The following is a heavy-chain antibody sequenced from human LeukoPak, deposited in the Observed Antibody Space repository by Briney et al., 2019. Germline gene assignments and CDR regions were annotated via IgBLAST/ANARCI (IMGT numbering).Heavy chain of an antibody. Sequence: GGSLRLSCVASGFTFGKYWMSWVRQAPGKGLEWVANIKLDGSEKNYVDSVKGRFTISRDNTKNSLYLQMNSLRAENTAVYYCAKDGTTVTTFSLWGQGTLVTVSS. J-gene: IGHJ4*02. V-gene: IGHV3-7*03. D-gene: IGHD4-17*01. CDR2: IKLDGSEK. CDR3: AKDGTTVTTFSL. CDR1: GFTFGKYW.